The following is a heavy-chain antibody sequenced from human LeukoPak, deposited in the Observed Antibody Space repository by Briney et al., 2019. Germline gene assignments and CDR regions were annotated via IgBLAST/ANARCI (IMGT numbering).Heavy chain of an antibody. J-gene: IGHJ4*02. V-gene: IGHV4-38-2*02. CDR2: IHHRGRT. CDR1: GYSISRGYY. D-gene: IGHD2-15*01. CDR3: TRETIRFCSDTDCLQGEF. Sequence: SETLSLTCDVSGYSISRGYYWGRVRQSPGKGLEWIANIHHRGRTYYNPSLKSRVTISVDMSKNQISLKLTSVTAADTAVYHCTRETIRFCSDTDCLQGEFWGQGALVTVSS.